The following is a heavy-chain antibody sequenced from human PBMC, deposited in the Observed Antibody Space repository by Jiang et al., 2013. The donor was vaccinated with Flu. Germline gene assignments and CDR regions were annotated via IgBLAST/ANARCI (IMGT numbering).Heavy chain of an antibody. Sequence: VQLVESGGGLVQPGRSLRLSCTASGFSFGDYAVSWLRQAPGKGLEWVGFIRNKLYRGTTDYAASVQGRFTISRDDSKSIAYLQMSSLKTEDTAVYYCTRDLVRDIILIPVTYFDYWGQGRPGPPSP. CDR2: IRNKLYRGTT. D-gene: IGHD2-8*01. CDR3: TRDLVRDIILIPVTYFDY. V-gene: IGHV3-49*03. J-gene: IGHJ4*02. CDR1: GFSFGDYA.